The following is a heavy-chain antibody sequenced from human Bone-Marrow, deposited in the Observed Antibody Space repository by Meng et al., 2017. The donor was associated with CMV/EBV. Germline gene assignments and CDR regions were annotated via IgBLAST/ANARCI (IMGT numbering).Heavy chain of an antibody. Sequence: ASVQDSCKASGYTFTNYGISKMRQAPGQGREGMGWISAYNGETHYAQKLQGRVTMTTDTSTSTVYMELKILRSDDTAVYYCARAYDFWSGYYRINYYYGMDVWGQGTTVTVSS. V-gene: IGHV1-18*01. J-gene: IGHJ6*01. D-gene: IGHD3-3*01. CDR2: ISAYNGET. CDR1: GYTFTNYG. CDR3: ARAYDFWSGYYRINYYYGMDV.